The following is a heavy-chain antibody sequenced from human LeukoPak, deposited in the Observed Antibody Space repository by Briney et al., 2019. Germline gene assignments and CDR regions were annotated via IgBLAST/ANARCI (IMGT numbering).Heavy chain of an antibody. D-gene: IGHD6-6*01. CDR3: ARLRAARYFFDY. CDR1: DDSISSGAYS. V-gene: IGHV4-39*02. Sequence: SETLSLTCTVSDDSISSGAYSWVWVRQPPGKGLEFIGTVYYGGKTYYNPSLKSRVTMSVDTPKKHFSLNLTSVNAADTAVYYCARLRAARYFFDYWGQGARVTVSS. CDR2: VYYGGKT. J-gene: IGHJ4*02.